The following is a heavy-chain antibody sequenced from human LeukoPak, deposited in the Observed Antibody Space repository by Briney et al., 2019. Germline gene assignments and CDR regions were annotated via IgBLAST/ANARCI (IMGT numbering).Heavy chain of an antibody. D-gene: IGHD5-12*01. CDR1: GFTFSSYS. J-gene: IGHJ4*02. CDR3: ARDSGYDNFGY. Sequence: GGSLSLSCAASGFTFSSYSMNWVRQAPGKGLEWVSSISRSTSYMYYAHSVKGRFTISRDNAKNSVYLQMNSLGAEDTALYYCARDSGYDNFGYWGQGTLVTVSS. V-gene: IGHV3-21*01. CDR2: ISRSTSYM.